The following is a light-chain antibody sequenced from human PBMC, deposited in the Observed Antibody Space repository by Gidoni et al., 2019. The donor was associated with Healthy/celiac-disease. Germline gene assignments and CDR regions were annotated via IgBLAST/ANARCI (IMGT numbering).Light chain of an antibody. CDR1: QSVSSY. CDR3: QQRSNWPPLT. Sequence: PAPLSLPPGERATLSWRASQSVSSYLAWYQQKPGQAPRLLIYDASNRATGIPARFSGSGSGTDFTLTISSLEPEDFAVYYCQQRSNWPPLTFGGGTKVEIK. CDR2: DAS. V-gene: IGKV3-11*01. J-gene: IGKJ4*01.